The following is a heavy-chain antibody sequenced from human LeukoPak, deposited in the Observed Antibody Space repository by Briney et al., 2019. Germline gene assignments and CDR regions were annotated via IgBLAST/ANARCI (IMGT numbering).Heavy chain of an antibody. CDR3: AKSLTGLPPWA. V-gene: IGHV3-30*18. J-gene: IGHJ4*02. D-gene: IGHD3-9*01. Sequence: GGSLRLSCAASGFTFSSYGMHWVRQAPAKGLEWVAVTSYDGSNKYYADSVKGRFTISRDNSKNTLYLQMNGLRAEDTAVYYCAKSLTGLPPWAWGQGTLVTVSS. CDR1: GFTFSSYG. CDR2: TSYDGSNK.